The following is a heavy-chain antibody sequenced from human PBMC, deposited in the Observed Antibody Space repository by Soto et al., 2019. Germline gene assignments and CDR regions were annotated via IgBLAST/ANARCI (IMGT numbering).Heavy chain of an antibody. CDR3: ATEMGATQGPFDN. V-gene: IGHV3-23*01. J-gene: IGHJ4*02. Sequence: GGSLRLSCLVSVFPFGANAMSWVRQAPGKGLEWVSGLSNTGRRTSYADSVKGRFNISRDNSENTVYLQMNSLRVEDTAVYYCATEMGATQGPFDNWGQGTLVTVSS. D-gene: IGHD1-26*01. CDR2: LSNTGRRT. CDR1: VFPFGANA.